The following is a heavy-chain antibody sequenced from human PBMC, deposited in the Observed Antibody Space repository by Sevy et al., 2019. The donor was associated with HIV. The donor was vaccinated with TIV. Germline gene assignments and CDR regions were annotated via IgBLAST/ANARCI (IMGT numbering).Heavy chain of an antibody. CDR3: ARGLAALPGYYYGMDV. Sequence: GGSLRLSCAASGFTFSSYPMNWVRQAPGKGLEWVAVMSYDGSNKYFADSVKGRFAVSRDNSKNTLYLQMSSLRAEDTAVYYCARGLAALPGYYYGMDVWGLGTTVTASS. V-gene: IGHV3-30*09. CDR2: MSYDGSNK. D-gene: IGHD6-6*01. CDR1: GFTFSSYP. J-gene: IGHJ6*02.